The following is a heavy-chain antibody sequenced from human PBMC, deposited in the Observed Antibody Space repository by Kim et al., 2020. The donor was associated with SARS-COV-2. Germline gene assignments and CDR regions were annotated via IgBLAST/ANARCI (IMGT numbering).Heavy chain of an antibody. J-gene: IGHJ4*02. CDR3: AREPGGYPDY. Sequence: STDYNPSLTRRVTMSVDTSTTQFSLKLSSVTAADTAVYYCAREPGGYPDYWGQGTLVTVSS. D-gene: IGHD3-22*01. V-gene: IGHV4-4*07. CDR2: ST.